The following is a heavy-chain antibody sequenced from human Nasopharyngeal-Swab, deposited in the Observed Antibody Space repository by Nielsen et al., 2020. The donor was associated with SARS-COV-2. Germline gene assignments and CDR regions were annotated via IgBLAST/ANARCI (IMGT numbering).Heavy chain of an antibody. J-gene: IGHJ5*02. CDR3: ASRSSSWSWWFDP. D-gene: IGHD6-13*01. Sequence: ASVKVSCKASGGTFSSYAISWVRQAPGQGLEWMGGIIPIFGTANYAQKFQGRVTITADESTSTAYMELSSLRSEDTAVYYCASRSSSWSWWFDPWGQGTLVTVSS. CDR2: IIPIFGTA. V-gene: IGHV1-69*13. CDR1: GGTFSSYA.